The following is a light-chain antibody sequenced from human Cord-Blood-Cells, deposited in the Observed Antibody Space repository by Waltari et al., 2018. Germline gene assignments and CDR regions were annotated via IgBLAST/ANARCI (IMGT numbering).Light chain of an antibody. CDR3: SSYTSSSTLV. CDR2: DVS. V-gene: IGLV2-14*01. J-gene: IGLJ3*02. Sequence: QSALTHTASVSGSPGQSITISCTGTSSDVGGCNYVSWYQQHPGKAPKLMIYDVSNRPSGVSNRFSGSKSGNAASLTISGLQAEDETDYYCSSYTSSSTLVFGGGTKLTVL. CDR1: SSDVGGCNY.